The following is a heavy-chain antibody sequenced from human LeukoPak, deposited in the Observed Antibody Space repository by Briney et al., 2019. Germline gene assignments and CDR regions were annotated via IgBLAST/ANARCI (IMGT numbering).Heavy chain of an antibody. CDR3: AKGQYDILTTFDY. V-gene: IGHV3-23*01. CDR1: GFTFSSYA. Sequence: GGSLRLSCAAFGFTFSSYALSWVRQAPGKGLEWVSAISGSGGSTYYADSVKGRFTISRDNSKNTLYLQMNSLRAEDTAVYYCAKGQYDILTTFDYWGQGTLVTVSS. D-gene: IGHD3-9*01. J-gene: IGHJ4*02. CDR2: ISGSGGST.